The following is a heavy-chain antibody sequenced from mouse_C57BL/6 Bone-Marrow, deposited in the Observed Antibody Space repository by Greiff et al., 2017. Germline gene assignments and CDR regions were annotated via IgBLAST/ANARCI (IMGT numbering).Heavy chain of an antibody. D-gene: IGHD2-10*01. J-gene: IGHJ1*03. Sequence: QVQLQQPGAELVRPGSSVKLSCKASGYTFTSYWMDWVKQRPGQGLEWIGNIYPSDSETHYNQKFKDKATLTVDKSSSTAYMQLSSLTSEDSAVYYCATYYGNCYWYFDVWGTGTTVTVSS. CDR2: IYPSDSET. CDR1: GYTFTSYW. CDR3: ATYYGNCYWYFDV. V-gene: IGHV1-61*01.